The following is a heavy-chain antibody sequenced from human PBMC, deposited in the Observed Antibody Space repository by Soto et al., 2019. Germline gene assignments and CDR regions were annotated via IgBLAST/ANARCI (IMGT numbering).Heavy chain of an antibody. D-gene: IGHD6-6*01. Sequence: QVQLVESGGGVVQPGRSLRLSCAASGFTFSYYGMHWVRQAPGKGLEWVATIWYDGSNKFYADSAKGRFTVSRDSSKNTRDLQMNSLRAEDTALYYCARDSRRYSNSPQDGFAIWGQGTMVTVSS. V-gene: IGHV3-33*01. CDR3: ARDSRRYSNSPQDGFAI. CDR2: IWYDGSNK. J-gene: IGHJ3*02. CDR1: GFTFSYYG.